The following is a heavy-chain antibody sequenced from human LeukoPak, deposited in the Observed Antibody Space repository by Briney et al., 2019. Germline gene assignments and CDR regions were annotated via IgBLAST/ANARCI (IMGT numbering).Heavy chain of an antibody. V-gene: IGHV3-23*01. Sequence: GGSLRLSCAASGFTFSSYAMSWVRQAPGKGLEWVSAISGSGGSTYYADSVKGRFTFSRDNSKNTLYLQMNSLRAEDTAVYYCAKDAAGMRFHYYYYGMDVWGQGTTVTVSS. CDR3: AKDAAGMRFHYYYYGMDV. CDR2: ISGSGGST. D-gene: IGHD3-10*01. CDR1: GFTFSSYA. J-gene: IGHJ6*02.